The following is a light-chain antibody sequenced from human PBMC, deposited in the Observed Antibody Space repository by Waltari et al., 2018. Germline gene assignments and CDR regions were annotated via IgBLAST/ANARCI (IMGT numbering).Light chain of an antibody. CDR1: PSVSSN. CDR2: GAS. CDR3: QQYNNWPIT. V-gene: IGKV3-15*01. Sequence: IVMTQSPATLSVSPGERTTLSCRASPSVSSNLAWYQQKPGQAPRLLIYGASTRATGIPARFSGSGSGTEFTLTIYSLQSEDFAVYSCQQYNNWPITFGQGARLEIK. J-gene: IGKJ5*01.